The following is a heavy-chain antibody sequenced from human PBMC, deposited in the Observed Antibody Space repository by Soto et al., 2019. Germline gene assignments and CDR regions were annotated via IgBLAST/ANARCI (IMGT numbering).Heavy chain of an antibody. V-gene: IGHV5-51*01. J-gene: IGHJ4*02. D-gene: IGHD2-15*01. CDR2: VYPRDSDT. CDR3: ARPPLPGYSIHFNS. CDR1: GYIFIDYW. Sequence: ESLKISCKASGYIFIDYWIGWVRQMPGKGLEWMGIVYPRDSDTRYSPSFQGQVTISADRSTGTAFLQWRSLKASDTALYYCARPPLPGYSIHFNSWGQGTLVTVSS.